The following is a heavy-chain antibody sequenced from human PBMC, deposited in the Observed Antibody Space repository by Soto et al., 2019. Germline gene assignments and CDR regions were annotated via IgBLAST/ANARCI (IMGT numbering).Heavy chain of an antibody. CDR2: ISGSGGST. CDR1: GFTFSSYA. CDR3: AKVRPAEAPGFYYYSYMDV. V-gene: IGHV3-23*01. Sequence: EVQLLESGGGLVQPGGSLRLSCAASGFTFSSYAMSCVRQAPGKGLEWVSGISGSGGSTYYADSGKGRFTISRDNSKHPLYLQVNSPGAEDTAVYYCAKVRPAEAPGFYYYSYMDVWGKGTTVTVSS. D-gene: IGHD2-2*01. J-gene: IGHJ6*03.